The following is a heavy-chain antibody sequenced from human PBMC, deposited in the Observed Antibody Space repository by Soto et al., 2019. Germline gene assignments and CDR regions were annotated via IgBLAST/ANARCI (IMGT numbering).Heavy chain of an antibody. V-gene: IGHV3-53*01. CDR1: GFTVTNKY. CDR3: ARVDYGDYGWYFDL. CDR2: IYSGGTT. J-gene: IGHJ2*01. D-gene: IGHD4-17*01. Sequence: EVQLVESGGGLIQPGGSLRLSCAASGFTVTNKYMTWVRQAPGKGLEWVSIIYSGGTTSYADSVKGRFTISRDNSKDILNLQMNGLRAEDTAVYYCARVDYGDYGWYFDLWGRGTLVTVSS.